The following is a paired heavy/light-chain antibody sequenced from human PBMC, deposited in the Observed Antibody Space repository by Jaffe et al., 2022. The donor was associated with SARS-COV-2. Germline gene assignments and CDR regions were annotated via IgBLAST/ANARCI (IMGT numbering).Light chain of an antibody. CDR1: SLRTYY. V-gene: IGLV3-19*01. CDR3: NAWDSSGNHVL. Sequence: SSELTQDPAVSVALGQTVRIKCQGDSLRTYYASWYQQKPGQAPVLVIYGEDSRPSGIPDRFSGSSSGNTASLTITGAQAEDEADYYCNAWDSSGNHVLFGGGTKLTVL. J-gene: IGLJ2*01. CDR2: GED.
Heavy chain of an antibody. CDR1: GFTFTNYN. D-gene: IGHD4-17*01. J-gene: IGHJ4*02. CDR3: ARDYGDTQVIFDY. Sequence: QVQLVESGGGVVQPGRSLRLSCAASGFTFTNYNIHWVRQAPGKGLEWVALMSYDGSNEYNADSVKGRFTISRDNSKNTLYLQMISLRAEDTAVYYCARDYGDTQVIFDYWGQGTLVTVSS. V-gene: IGHV3-30*03. CDR2: MSYDGSNE.